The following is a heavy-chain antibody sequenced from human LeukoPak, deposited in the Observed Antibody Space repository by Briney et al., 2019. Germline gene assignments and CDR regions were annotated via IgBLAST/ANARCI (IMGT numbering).Heavy chain of an antibody. CDR1: GCTFDDYA. J-gene: IGHJ4*02. Sequence: PGGSLRLSCAASGCTFDDYAMHWVRQAPGKGLEWVSGISWNSGSIGYADSVKGRFPISRDNAKNSLYLQMNSLRAEDMALYYCAKAVGAKTSYYFDYWGQGTLVTVSS. CDR3: AKAVGAKTSYYFDY. CDR2: ISWNSGSI. V-gene: IGHV3-9*03. D-gene: IGHD1-26*01.